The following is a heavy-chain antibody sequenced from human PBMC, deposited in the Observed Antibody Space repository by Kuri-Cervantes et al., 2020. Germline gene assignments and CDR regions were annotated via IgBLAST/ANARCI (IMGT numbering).Heavy chain of an antibody. J-gene: IGHJ6*02. CDR1: GYTFTSYD. Sequence: ASVKVSCKASGYTFTSYDINWVRQATGQGLEWMGWMNPNSGNTGYAQKFQGRVTMTRNTSISTAYMELSSLRAEDTAVYYCAKERGACSSTSCYVPYYYYGMDVWGQGTTVTVSS. V-gene: IGHV1-8*01. CDR2: MNPNSGNT. D-gene: IGHD2-2*01. CDR3: AKERGACSSTSCYVPYYYYGMDV.